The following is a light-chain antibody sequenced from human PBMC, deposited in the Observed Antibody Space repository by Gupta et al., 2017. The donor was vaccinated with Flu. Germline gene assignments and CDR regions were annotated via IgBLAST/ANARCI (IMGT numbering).Light chain of an antibody. V-gene: IGKV1-16*02. CDR3: QQYNSYTP. CDR2: AAS. Sequence: DIQMTQSPSSLSASVGDRVTSTCRASQGISNYLAWFQQKPGKAPKSLIYAASSWQSGVPSKFSGSGSGTDFTLTSSSRQPEDFATYYCQQYNSYTPFGRGTKVEIK. CDR1: QGISNY. J-gene: IGKJ4*01.